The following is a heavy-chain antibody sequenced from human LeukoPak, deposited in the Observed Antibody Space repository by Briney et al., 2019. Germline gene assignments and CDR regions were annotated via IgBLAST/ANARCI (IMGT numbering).Heavy chain of an antibody. CDR2: IRYDGSNK. D-gene: IGHD3-22*01. Sequence: GGSLRLXCAASGFTFSSYGMHWVRQAPGKGLEWVAFIRYDGSNKYYADSVKGRFTISRDNSKNTLYLQMNSLRAEDTAVYYCAKDLAGSGYYPDAFDIWGQGTMVTVSS. CDR3: AKDLAGSGYYPDAFDI. J-gene: IGHJ3*02. CDR1: GFTFSSYG. V-gene: IGHV3-30*02.